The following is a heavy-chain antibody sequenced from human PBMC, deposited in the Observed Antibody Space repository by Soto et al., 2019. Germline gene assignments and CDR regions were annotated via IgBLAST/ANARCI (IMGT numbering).Heavy chain of an antibody. D-gene: IGHD3-16*01. CDR2: IYAAGST. V-gene: IGHV3-66*01. J-gene: IGHJ3*02. CDR1: GFTVSAYY. Sequence: GGSLSLSCAASGFTVSAYYMSWVRQAPGKWLEWVSLIYAAGSTFYADSVKGRFTISRDNSMNTLYLQMDSLRAEDTAVYYCARDVWDAPPAFDIWGQGTLVTVSS. CDR3: ARDVWDAPPAFDI.